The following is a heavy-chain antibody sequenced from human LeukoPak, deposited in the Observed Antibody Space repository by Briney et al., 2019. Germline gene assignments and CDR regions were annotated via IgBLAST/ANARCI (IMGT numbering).Heavy chain of an antibody. D-gene: IGHD3-22*01. Sequence: GGSLRLSCAASGFTFSSYAMSWVRQAPGKGLEWVSAISGSGGSTYYADSVKGRFTISRDNSKNTLYLQMNSLRAEDTAVYYCAGELTYYYDSSGLIDYWGQGTLVTVSS. J-gene: IGHJ4*02. CDR3: AGELTYYYDSSGLIDY. V-gene: IGHV3-23*01. CDR1: GFTFSSYA. CDR2: ISGSGGST.